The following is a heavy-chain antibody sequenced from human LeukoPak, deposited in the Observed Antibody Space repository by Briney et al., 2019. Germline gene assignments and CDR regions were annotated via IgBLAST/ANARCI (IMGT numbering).Heavy chain of an antibody. J-gene: IGHJ3*02. D-gene: IGHD3-16*02. CDR1: GFIFNTYG. CDR3: ALNGREVPSGAFDI. CDR2: VSYDGNSK. V-gene: IGHV3-30*03. Sequence: GGSLRLSCAASGFIFNTYGVHWVRLAPGKGLEWVAVVSYDGNSKYYADSVKGRFTISRDNSKNTLYLQMNSLRAEDTAVYYCALNGREVPSGAFDIWGQGTMVTVSS.